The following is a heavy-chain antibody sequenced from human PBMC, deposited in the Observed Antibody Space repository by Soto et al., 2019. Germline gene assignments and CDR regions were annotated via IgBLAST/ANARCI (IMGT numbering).Heavy chain of an antibody. D-gene: IGHD5-12*01. CDR2: IYSSGTT. CDR3: ARDQQFCTGNSCYADNWFDP. CDR1: FGSISGSY. V-gene: IGHV4-59*01. J-gene: IGHJ5*02. Sequence: SDTLSLACTVSFGSISGSYGIWIRQSPGGGLEWMGYIYSSGTTKYNPSLKSRVTLSLDTSKNQFSLKLTSVTAADTAVYFCARDQQFCTGNSCYADNWFDPWGQGTLVTVSS.